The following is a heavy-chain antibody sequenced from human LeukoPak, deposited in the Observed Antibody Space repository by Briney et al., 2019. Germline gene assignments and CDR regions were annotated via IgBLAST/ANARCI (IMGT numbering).Heavy chain of an antibody. J-gene: IGHJ2*01. Sequence: SETLSLTCAVYGGSFSSFYWTWIRQPPGKGLEWIGQINHNRNTHYNPSLKSRVTISVDTSKNQFSLKLSSVTAADTAVYYCARVPKYFDLWGRGTLVTVSS. V-gene: IGHV4-34*01. CDR1: GGSFSSFY. CDR2: INHNRNT. CDR3: ARVPKYFDL.